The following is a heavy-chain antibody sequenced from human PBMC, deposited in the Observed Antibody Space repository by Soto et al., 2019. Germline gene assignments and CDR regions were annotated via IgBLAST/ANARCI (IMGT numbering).Heavy chain of an antibody. CDR2: IYYSGST. D-gene: IGHD3-10*01. CDR1: GGSISSSSYY. J-gene: IGHJ4*02. V-gene: IGHV4-39*01. CDR3: ARVGMVRGVIIRSFDY. Sequence: QLQLQELGPGLVKPSETLSLTCTVSGGSISSSSYYWGWIRQPPGKGLEWIGSIYYSGSTYYNPSLKSRVTISVDTSKNQFSLKLSSVTAAATAVYYCARVGMVRGVIIRSFDYWGQGTLVTVSS.